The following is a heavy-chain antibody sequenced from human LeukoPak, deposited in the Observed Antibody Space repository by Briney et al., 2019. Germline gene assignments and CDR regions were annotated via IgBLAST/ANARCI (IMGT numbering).Heavy chain of an antibody. Sequence: PGGSLRLSRAASGFTFSSYGMHWVRQAPGKGLEWVAFIRYDGSNKYYADSVKGRFTISRDNSKNTLYLQMNSLRAEDTAVYYCAKRDLWFGPGDYWGQGTLVTVSS. D-gene: IGHD3-10*01. V-gene: IGHV3-30*02. CDR1: GFTFSSYG. J-gene: IGHJ4*02. CDR3: AKRDLWFGPGDY. CDR2: IRYDGSNK.